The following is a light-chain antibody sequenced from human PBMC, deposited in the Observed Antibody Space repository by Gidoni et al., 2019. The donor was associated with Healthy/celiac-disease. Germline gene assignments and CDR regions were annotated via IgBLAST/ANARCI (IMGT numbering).Light chain of an antibody. CDR2: EVS. Sequence: PALTQPASVSGRPGPSITISCTGTSSDVRSYNLVSWYQQHPGKAPKLMIYEVSKRPSGVSNRFSGSKSGNTASLTISGLQAEDEADYSCCSYAGSSTYVFGTGTKVTVL. CDR3: CSYAGSSTYV. CDR1: SSDVRSYNL. J-gene: IGLJ1*01. V-gene: IGLV2-23*02.